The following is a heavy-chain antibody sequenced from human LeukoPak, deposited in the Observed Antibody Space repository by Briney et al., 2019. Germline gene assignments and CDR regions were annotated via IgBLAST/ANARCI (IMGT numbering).Heavy chain of an antibody. CDR3: AKEYTGSFSPFPSYFDY. V-gene: IGHV3-23*01. Sequence: PGGSLRLSCEASGFTFDDYAMHWVRQVPGKGLEWVSAISGSCGSTYYADSVKGRFTISRDNSKNTLYLQMNSLRAEDTAVYYCAKEYTGSFSPFPSYFDYWGQGTLVTVSS. CDR1: GFTFDDYA. D-gene: IGHD1-26*01. J-gene: IGHJ4*02. CDR2: ISGSCGST.